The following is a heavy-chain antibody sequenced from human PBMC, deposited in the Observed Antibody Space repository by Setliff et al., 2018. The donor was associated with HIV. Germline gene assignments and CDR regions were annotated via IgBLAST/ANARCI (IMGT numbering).Heavy chain of an antibody. CDR3: ARDWNGDGRSIDS. Sequence: GGSLRLSCAASGFSFKSAWMSWVRQAPGKGLEWVSVISGSGTTTYYADSVKGRFTISRDNSKNTLYLQMNSLSAGDTAVYYCARDWNGDGRSIDSWGQGTLVTVSS. D-gene: IGHD1-1*01. J-gene: IGHJ5*01. V-gene: IGHV3-23*01. CDR1: GFSFKSAW. CDR2: ISGSGTTT.